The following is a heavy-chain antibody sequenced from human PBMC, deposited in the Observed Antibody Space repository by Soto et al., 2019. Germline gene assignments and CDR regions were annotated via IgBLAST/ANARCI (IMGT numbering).Heavy chain of an antibody. D-gene: IGHD3-3*01. CDR2: ISGSGGST. J-gene: IGHJ5*02. Sequence: GGTLRLSCAASGFTFSSYAMSWVRQAPGKGLEWVSAISGSGGSTYYADSVKGRFTISRDNSKNTLYLQMNSLRAEDTAVYYCAKESNYDFWSGEKFDPWGQGTLVT. CDR1: GFTFSSYA. V-gene: IGHV3-23*01. CDR3: AKESNYDFWSGEKFDP.